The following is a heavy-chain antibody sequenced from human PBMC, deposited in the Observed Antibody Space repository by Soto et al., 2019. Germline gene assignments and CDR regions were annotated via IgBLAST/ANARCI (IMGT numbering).Heavy chain of an antibody. V-gene: IGHV1-58*01. CDR1: GFTFTSSA. D-gene: IGHD3-22*01. CDR2: IVVGSGNT. J-gene: IGHJ4*02. CDR3: ARDVIGHDNYETIGYYFDH. Sequence: SVKVSCKASGFTFTSSAVQWVRQARGQRLEWIGWIVVGSGNTNYAQKFQERVTITRDTSTSTAYMELSSLRSEDTAVHYCARDVIGHDNYETIGYYFDHWGQGTLVTVSS.